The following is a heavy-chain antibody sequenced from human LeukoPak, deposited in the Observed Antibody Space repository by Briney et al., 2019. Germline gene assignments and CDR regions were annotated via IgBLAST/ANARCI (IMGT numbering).Heavy chain of an antibody. CDR2: ISGSGGST. Sequence: XAMSWVXXXPXKGLEWVSAISGSGGSTYYADSVKGRFTISRDNSKNTLYLQMNSLRAEDTAVYYCAKYCSSTSCYIYWGQGTLVTVSS. J-gene: IGHJ4*02. CDR1: XA. V-gene: IGHV3-23*01. CDR3: AKYCSSTSCYIY. D-gene: IGHD2-2*02.